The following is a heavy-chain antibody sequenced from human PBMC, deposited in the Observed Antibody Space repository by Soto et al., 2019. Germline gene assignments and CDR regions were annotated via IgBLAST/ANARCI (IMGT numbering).Heavy chain of an antibody. CDR3: ARDGCEQGGGSCYYYHYGMDV. CDR1: GFTFSSYA. Sequence: HPGGSLRLSCAASGFTFSSYAMHWVRQAPGKGLEWVAVISYDGSNKYYADSVKGRFTISRDNSKNTLYLQMNSLRAEDTAVYYCARDGCEQGGGSCYYYHYGMDVWGQGTTVTVSS. V-gene: IGHV3-30-3*01. D-gene: IGHD2-15*01. CDR2: ISYDGSNK. J-gene: IGHJ6*02.